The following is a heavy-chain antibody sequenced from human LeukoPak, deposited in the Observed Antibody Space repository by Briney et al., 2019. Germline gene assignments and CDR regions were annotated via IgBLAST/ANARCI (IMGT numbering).Heavy chain of an antibody. Sequence: ASLKVSCKASGYTFTDHYMHWLRQAPGQGLEWMGWIKPDSGATNFAQNFQSRVTMTSDTSINTAYMVLSSLTSDDTAMYYCARDHDYGPDYWGQGTLVTVSA. D-gene: IGHD4/OR15-4a*01. J-gene: IGHJ4*02. V-gene: IGHV1-2*02. CDR1: GYTFTDHY. CDR3: ARDHDYGPDY. CDR2: IKPDSGAT.